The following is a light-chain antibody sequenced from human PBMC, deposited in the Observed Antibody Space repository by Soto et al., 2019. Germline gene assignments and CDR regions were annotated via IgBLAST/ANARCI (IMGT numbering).Light chain of an antibody. J-gene: IGLJ2*01. CDR1: SGSIASNY. CDR3: QSYDSNLVV. Sequence: FMLTQPHSVSESPGKTVTISCTRSSGSIASNYVQWYQQRPGSAPTTVIYEDNQRPSGVPDRFSGSIDSSSNSASLTISGLKTEDEADYYCQSYDSNLVVFGGGTKLTVL. CDR2: EDN. V-gene: IGLV6-57*04.